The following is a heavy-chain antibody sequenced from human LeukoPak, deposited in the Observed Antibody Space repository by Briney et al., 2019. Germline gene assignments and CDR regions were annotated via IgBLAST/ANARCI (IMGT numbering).Heavy chain of an antibody. CDR1: GFTVSSNY. V-gene: IGHV3-66*01. Sequence: GGSLRLSCAASGFTVSSNYMSWVRQAPGKGLEWVSVIYSGGSTYYADSVKGRFTISRDNSKNTLYLEMNSLRAEDTAVYYCAKDSAYYGHDYWGQGTLVTVSS. CDR3: AKDSAYYGHDY. CDR2: IYSGGST. D-gene: IGHD1-26*01. J-gene: IGHJ4*02.